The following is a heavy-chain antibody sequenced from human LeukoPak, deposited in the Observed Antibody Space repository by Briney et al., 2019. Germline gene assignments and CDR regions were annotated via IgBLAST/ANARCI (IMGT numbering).Heavy chain of an antibody. CDR1: GFIFSNYW. CDR3: ARGGSDHAFDI. CDR2: VESVGTGT. J-gene: IGHJ3*02. V-gene: IGHV3-74*01. D-gene: IGHD3-16*01. Sequence: QSGGSLRLSCAASGFIFSNYWMHWVRRAPGKGLEWVSRVESVGTGTIYADSAQGRFIISRDNAKNSLYLQINGLRVEDTAVYYCARGGSDHAFDIWGQGTVVTVSS.